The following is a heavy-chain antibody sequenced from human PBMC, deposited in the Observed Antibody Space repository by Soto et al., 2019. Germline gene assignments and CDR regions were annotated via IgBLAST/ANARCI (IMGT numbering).Heavy chain of an antibody. CDR1: GFTFSDSG. D-gene: IGHD6-6*01. J-gene: IGHJ4*02. CDR3: VRSNRYVCSSCWGGGFDY. V-gene: IGHV3-33*01. CDR2: IWSDGSDK. Sequence: QVQLVESGGGVVQPGGSLRLSCATSGFTFSDSGMHWVRQAPGKGLEWVAVIWSDGSDKSYADSVEGRFTISRDNSKNTLFLQMNSLRAEDTAVYYCVRSNRYVCSSCWGGGFDYWGQGTLVTVSS.